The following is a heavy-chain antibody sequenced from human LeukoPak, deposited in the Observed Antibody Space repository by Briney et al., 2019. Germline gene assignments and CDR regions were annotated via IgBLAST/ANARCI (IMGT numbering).Heavy chain of an antibody. J-gene: IGHJ3*02. V-gene: IGHV3-23*01. Sequence: GGSLRLSCAPSGFTFSRHGMHWVRQAPGKGLEWVSAISGSGGSTYYADSVKGRFTISRDNSKNTLYLQMNSLRAEDTAVYYCANQPDTDAFDIWGQGTMVTVSS. CDR3: ANQPDTDAFDI. CDR1: GFTFSRHG. CDR2: ISGSGGST. D-gene: IGHD3-9*01.